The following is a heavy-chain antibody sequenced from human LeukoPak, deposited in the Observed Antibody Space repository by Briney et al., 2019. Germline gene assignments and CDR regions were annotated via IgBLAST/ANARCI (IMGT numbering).Heavy chain of an antibody. CDR3: AREIASRNYYDSSGWIDY. CDR1: GDSISSTNYY. CDR2: IYYSGST. J-gene: IGHJ4*02. V-gene: IGHV4-39*02. D-gene: IGHD3-22*01. Sequence: SETLSLTCTVSGDSISSTNYYWGWIRQPPGKGLEWIGSIYYSGSTYYNPSLESRVTISVDTSKNQFSLKLSSVTAADTAVYYCAREIASRNYYDSSGWIDYWGQGTLVTVSS.